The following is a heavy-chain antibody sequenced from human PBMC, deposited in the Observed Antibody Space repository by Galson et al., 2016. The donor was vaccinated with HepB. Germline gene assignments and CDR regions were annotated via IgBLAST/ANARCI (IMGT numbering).Heavy chain of an antibody. CDR3: ARDSIGGNRAFDV. CDR2: IYISGST. V-gene: IGHV4-61*02. J-gene: IGHJ3*01. CDR1: GGSISSGSYY. Sequence: TLSLTCTVSGGSISSGSYYWSWIRQPAGKGLEWIGRIYISGSTTYNPSLKSRVTISVDTSNNQFSLNLSSVTAADTAVYHCARDSIGGNRAFDVWGRGTMVTVSS. D-gene: IGHD2-15*01.